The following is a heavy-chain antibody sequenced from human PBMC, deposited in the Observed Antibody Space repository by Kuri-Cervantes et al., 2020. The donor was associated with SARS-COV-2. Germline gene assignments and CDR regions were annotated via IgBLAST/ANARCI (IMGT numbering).Heavy chain of an antibody. CDR3: ARDCSGTDCYVIVYGLSD. Sequence: SVKVSCKASGGTFSSYAISWVRQAPGQGLEWMGGIIPIFGTANYAQKFQGRVTITTDESTSTAYMEPSSLRSDDTAVYYCARDCSGTDCYVIVYGLSDWGQGTLVTVSS. CDR1: GGTFSSYA. CDR2: IIPIFGTA. J-gene: IGHJ4*02. D-gene: IGHD2-2*01. V-gene: IGHV1-69*05.